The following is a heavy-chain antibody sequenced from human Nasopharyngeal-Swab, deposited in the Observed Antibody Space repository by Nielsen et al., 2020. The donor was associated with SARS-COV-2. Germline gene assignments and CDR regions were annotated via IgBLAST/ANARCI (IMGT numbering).Heavy chain of an antibody. CDR2: ISSSGSTI. Sequence: GGSLRLSCAVSGFTFSDYYMSWIRQAPGKGLEWVSYISSSGSTIYSADSVKGRFTISRDNAKNSLYLQMNSLRAEDTAVYYCARGGEGYDFWSGYLPYYYYGMDVWGQGTTVTVSS. CDR3: ARGGEGYDFWSGYLPYYYYGMDV. J-gene: IGHJ6*02. V-gene: IGHV3-11*01. CDR1: GFTFSDYY. D-gene: IGHD3-3*01.